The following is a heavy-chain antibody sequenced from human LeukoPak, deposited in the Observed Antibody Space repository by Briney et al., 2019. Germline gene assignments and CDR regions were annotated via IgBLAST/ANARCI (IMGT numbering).Heavy chain of an antibody. V-gene: IGHV1-46*01. Sequence: ASVKVSCKASGYTFTNHFIHWVRQAPGQGLEWMAIINPGGGSISYAQKFQGRVTMTRDTSTSTVYMELRSLRSEDTAVYYCARVMEYHDSSGSFDYWGQGTLVTVSS. CDR2: INPGGGSI. CDR1: GYTFTNHF. CDR3: ARVMEYHDSSGSFDY. J-gene: IGHJ4*02. D-gene: IGHD3-22*01.